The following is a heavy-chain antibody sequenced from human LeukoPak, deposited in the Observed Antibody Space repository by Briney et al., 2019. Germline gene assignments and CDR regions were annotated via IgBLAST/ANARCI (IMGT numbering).Heavy chain of an antibody. CDR2: INHSGST. CDR1: GGSFSGYY. D-gene: IGHD1-7*01. J-gene: IGHJ4*02. V-gene: IGHV4-34*01. Sequence: SETLSLTCAVYGGSFSGYYWSWIRQPPGKGLEWNGEINHSGSTNYNPSLKSRVTISVDTSKNQFSLKLSSVTAADTAVYYCAREIRGNYYFDYWGQGTLVTVSS. CDR3: AREIRGNYYFDY.